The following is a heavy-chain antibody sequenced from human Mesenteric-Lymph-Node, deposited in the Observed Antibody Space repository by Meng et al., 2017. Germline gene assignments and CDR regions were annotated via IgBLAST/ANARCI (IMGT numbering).Heavy chain of an antibody. CDR3: ARGELLWDY. V-gene: IGHV4-28*03. CDR2: MDYRGST. D-gene: IGHD2-2*01. Sequence: GPVQELGPGLVKPSDTLSLTGAVSGYSISSSNWWGWIRQPPGKGLEWIGYMDYRGSTFYNPSLKSRVTISVDTSKNQFSLKLSSVTAADTAVYFCARGELLWDYWGQGTLVTVSS. CDR1: GYSISSSNW. J-gene: IGHJ4*02.